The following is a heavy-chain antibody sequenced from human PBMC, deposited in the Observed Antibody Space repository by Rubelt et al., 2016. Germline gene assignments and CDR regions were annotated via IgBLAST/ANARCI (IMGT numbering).Heavy chain of an antibody. J-gene: IGHJ4*02. V-gene: IGHV3-21*01. CDR1: GFTFSSYS. CDR2: IGSSSSYI. Sequence: EVQLVESGGGLIQPGGSLRLSCAASGFTFSSYSMNWVRQAPGKGLEWVSSIGSSSSYIYYADSVKGRFTISRDNAKNSLYLQMKSLGAEDTAVYYCARGEVGATGSFDYWGQGTLVTVSS. D-gene: IGHD1-26*01. CDR3: ARGEVGATGSFDY.